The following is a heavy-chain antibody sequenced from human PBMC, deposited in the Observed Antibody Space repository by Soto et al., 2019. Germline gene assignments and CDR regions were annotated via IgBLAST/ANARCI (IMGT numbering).Heavy chain of an antibody. D-gene: IGHD1-1*01. CDR1: GASISGFY. Sequence: PSETLSLTCTVSGASISGFYWSWIRKSAGKGLEWIGRIYATGTTDYNPSLKSRVMMSVDTSKKQFSLKLRSVTAADTAVYYCVRDGTKTLRDWFDPWGQGISVTVAS. V-gene: IGHV4-4*07. J-gene: IGHJ5*02. CDR3: VRDGTKTLRDWFDP. CDR2: IYATGTT.